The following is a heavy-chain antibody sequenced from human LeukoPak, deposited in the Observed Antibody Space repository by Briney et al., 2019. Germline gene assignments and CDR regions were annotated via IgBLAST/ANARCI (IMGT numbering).Heavy chain of an antibody. Sequence: GGSLRLSCAASGFTFSNYAMSWVRQAPGKGLEWVSAISGSGGNTYYADSVKGRFTISRDNSKNTLFLQMNSLRAEDTAVYYCAKPTTMVYQHDAFDIWGQGTLVTVSS. CDR3: AKPTTMVYQHDAFDI. D-gene: IGHD6-13*01. CDR2: ISGSGGNT. J-gene: IGHJ3*02. V-gene: IGHV3-23*01. CDR1: GFTFSNYA.